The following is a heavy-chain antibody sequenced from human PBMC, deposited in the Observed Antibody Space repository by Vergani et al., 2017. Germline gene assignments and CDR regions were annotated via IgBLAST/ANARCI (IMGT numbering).Heavy chain of an antibody. CDR3: ARDSYYYDSSGYRYFDL. CDR2: IYYSGST. J-gene: IGHJ2*01. V-gene: IGHV4-59*01. CDR1: GGSISSYY. D-gene: IGHD3-22*01. Sequence: QLQLQESGPGLVKPSETLSLTCTVSGGSISSYYWSWIRQPPGKGLEWIGYIYYSGSTNYNPSLKSRVTISVDTSKNQFSLKLSSVTAADTAVYYCARDSYYYDSSGYRYFDLWGRGTLVTVSS.